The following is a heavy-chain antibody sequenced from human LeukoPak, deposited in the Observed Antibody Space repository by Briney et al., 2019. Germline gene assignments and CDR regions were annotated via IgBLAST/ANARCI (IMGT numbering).Heavy chain of an antibody. CDR1: GFTFRIFS. CDR3: ARARGTMVDAFDI. Sequence: PGGSLRLSCAASGFTFRIFSMNGVREAPGKGLDWGSYISSSSSSIYYADSVKGRFTVSRDNAKNSLYLQMNSLRAEDTAVFYCARARGTMVDAFDIWGQGTMVTVSS. D-gene: IGHD3-10*01. CDR2: ISSSSSSI. V-gene: IGHV3-48*01. J-gene: IGHJ3*02.